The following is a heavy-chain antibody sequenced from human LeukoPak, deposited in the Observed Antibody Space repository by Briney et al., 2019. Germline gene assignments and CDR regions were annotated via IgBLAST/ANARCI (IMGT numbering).Heavy chain of an antibody. J-gene: IGHJ5*01. D-gene: IGHD1-20*01. CDR1: GFTFSSYS. CDR3: PRITAYDDS. Sequence: GGSLRLSCAASGFTFSSYSMNWVRQAPGKGLEWVAVISYDGSNKYYADSVKGRFTISRDNSRNTLYLQMNSLRAEDTAVYYCPRITAYDDSWGQGTLVTVSS. V-gene: IGHV3-30*03. CDR2: ISYDGSNK.